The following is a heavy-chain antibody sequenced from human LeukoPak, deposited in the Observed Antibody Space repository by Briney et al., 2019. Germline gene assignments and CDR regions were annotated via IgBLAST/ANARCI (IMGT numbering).Heavy chain of an antibody. D-gene: IGHD3-10*01. CDR2: IYYSRST. Sequence: SETLSLTCAVYGGSFSGYYWSWIRQHPGKGLEWIGYIYYSRSTYYNPSLKSRVTIPVDTSKNQFSLKLSSVTAADTAVYYCARDGDYYGSGGFDYWGQGTLVTVSS. V-gene: IGHV4-31*11. J-gene: IGHJ4*02. CDR3: ARDGDYYGSGGFDY. CDR1: GGSFSGYY.